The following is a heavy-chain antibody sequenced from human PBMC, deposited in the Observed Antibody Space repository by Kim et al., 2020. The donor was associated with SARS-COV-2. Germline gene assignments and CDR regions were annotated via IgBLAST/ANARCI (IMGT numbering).Heavy chain of an antibody. CDR3: ARDDRGEYYGSGSLQY. V-gene: IGHV3-48*02. CDR2: IRRDGGLT. D-gene: IGHD3-10*01. CDR1: GFTFSIHS. Sequence: GGSLRLSCEASGFTFSIHSFNWVRQAPGKGPEWVSYIRRDGGLTYYADSVKGRFTISRDDAKNSLYLQMYSLRNEDTAVYYCARDDRGEYYGSGSLQYWGQGTLVTVSS. J-gene: IGHJ4*02.